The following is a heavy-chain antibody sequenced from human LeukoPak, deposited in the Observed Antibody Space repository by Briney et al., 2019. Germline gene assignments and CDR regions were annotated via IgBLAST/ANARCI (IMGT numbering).Heavy chain of an antibody. CDR3: ARVQVYYYMDV. V-gene: IGHV3-21*01. D-gene: IGHD4-11*01. CDR2: ISSSSSYI. J-gene: IGHJ6*03. CDR1: GFTFSSYS. Sequence: GGSLRLSRAASGFTFSSYSMNWVRQAPGKGLEWVSSISSSSSYIYYADSVKGRFTISRDNAKNSLYLQMNGLRAEDTAVYYCARVQVYYYMDVWGKGTTVTVSS.